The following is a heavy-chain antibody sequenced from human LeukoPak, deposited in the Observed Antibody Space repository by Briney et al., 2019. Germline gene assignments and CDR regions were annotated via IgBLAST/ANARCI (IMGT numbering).Heavy chain of an antibody. V-gene: IGHV3-74*01. D-gene: IGHD6-19*01. CDR3: ARGGYSSGLDY. J-gene: IGHJ4*02. CDR2: IDTDGSGT. CDR1: GITFNNYW. Sequence: GGSLRLSCAASGITFNNYWLHWVRQAPGKGLVWVSRIDTDGSGTIYADSVKGRFTVSRDNAKNTLYLQMTSLRAEDTAVYYCARGGYSSGLDYWGQGILVTVS.